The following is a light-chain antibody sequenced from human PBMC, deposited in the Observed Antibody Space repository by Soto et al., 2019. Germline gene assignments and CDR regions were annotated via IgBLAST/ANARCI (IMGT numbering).Light chain of an antibody. CDR2: GTS. CDR3: HQCGSSPWT. CDR1: QSVSSSY. Sequence: EIVLTQSPGTLSLSPGERATLSCRASQSVSSSYLAWYQQKPGQAPRLLIYGTSSRATGIPDRFSGSGSGTDFTLTISRLDPEDFAVYYCHQCGSSPWTLGQGTKVDIK. J-gene: IGKJ1*01. V-gene: IGKV3-20*01.